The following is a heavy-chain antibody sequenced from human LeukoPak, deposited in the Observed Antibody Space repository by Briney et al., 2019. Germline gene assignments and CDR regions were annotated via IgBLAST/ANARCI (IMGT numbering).Heavy chain of an antibody. D-gene: IGHD2-2*01. Sequence: GGSLRLSCTASGFTFSNYNMNWVRQAPGQGLEWVSSISSSSTYIYYADSVRGRFTLSRDDAKNSLSLQMNSLTAEDTAVYYCARDVCSSTNCYFGYWGQGTLVTVSS. CDR3: ARDVCSSTNCYFGY. CDR2: ISSSSTYI. J-gene: IGHJ4*02. V-gene: IGHV3-21*01. CDR1: GFTFSNYN.